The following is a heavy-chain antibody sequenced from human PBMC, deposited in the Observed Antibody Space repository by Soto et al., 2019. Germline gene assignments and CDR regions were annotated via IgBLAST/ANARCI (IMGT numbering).Heavy chain of an antibody. Sequence: SGPTLVNPTQTLTLTCTFSGFSLSTSGMCVSWIRQPPGKALEWLARIDWDDDKYYSTSLKTRLTISKDTSKNQVVLTMTNMDPVDTATYYCARIGRGYDFWSGYLANYYYYYGMDVWGQGTTVTVS. J-gene: IGHJ6*02. D-gene: IGHD3-3*01. CDR2: IDWDDDK. CDR1: GFSLSTSGMC. V-gene: IGHV2-70*11. CDR3: ARIGRGYDFWSGYLANYYYYYGMDV.